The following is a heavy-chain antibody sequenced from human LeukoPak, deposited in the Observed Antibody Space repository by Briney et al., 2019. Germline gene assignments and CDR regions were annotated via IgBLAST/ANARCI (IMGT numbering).Heavy chain of an antibody. Sequence: SVKVSCKASGGTFISYAISWVRQAPGQGLEWMGGIIPIFGTANYAQKFQGRVTITAHESTSTAYMELSSLRSEDTAVYYCARGIAVAGTDLDYWGQGTLVTVSS. D-gene: IGHD6-19*01. J-gene: IGHJ4*02. V-gene: IGHV1-69*13. CDR1: GGTFISYA. CDR3: ARGIAVAGTDLDY. CDR2: IIPIFGTA.